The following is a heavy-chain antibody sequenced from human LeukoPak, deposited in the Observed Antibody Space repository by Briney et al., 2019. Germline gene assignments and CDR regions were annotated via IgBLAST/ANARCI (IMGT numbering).Heavy chain of an antibody. CDR1: GGTFSSYA. D-gene: IGHD4-17*01. Sequence: GASVKVSCKASGGTFSSYAISWVRQAPGQGLEWMGGIIPIFGTANYAQKFQGRVTITADESTSTAYMELSSLRSEDTAVYYCARDPPTVTTSYWYFDLWGRGTLVTVSS. J-gene: IGHJ2*01. CDR3: ARDPPTVTTSYWYFDL. V-gene: IGHV1-69*13. CDR2: IIPIFGTA.